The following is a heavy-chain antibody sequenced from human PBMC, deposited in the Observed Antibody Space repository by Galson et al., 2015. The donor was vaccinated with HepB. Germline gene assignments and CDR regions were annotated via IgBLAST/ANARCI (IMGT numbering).Heavy chain of an antibody. CDR3: AKLGGLRFLEWFPAADDY. J-gene: IGHJ4*02. D-gene: IGHD3-3*01. V-gene: IGHV3-23*01. CDR2: ISGSGGST. Sequence: SLRLSCAASGFTFSSYAMSWVRQAPGKGLEWVSGISGSGGSTYSADSVKGRFTISRDNSKNTLYLQMNSLRAEDTAVYYCAKLGGLRFLEWFPAADDYWGQGTLVTVSS. CDR1: GFTFSSYA.